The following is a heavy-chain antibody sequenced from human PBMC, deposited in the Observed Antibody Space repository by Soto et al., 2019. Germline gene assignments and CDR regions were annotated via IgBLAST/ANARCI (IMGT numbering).Heavy chain of an antibody. V-gene: IGHV4-59*01. Sequence: QVQLQESGPGLVKPSETLSLTCTVSGGSISGYYWSWIRQPPGKGLEWIGSIYYSGSTNYNPSLKSRLTISVDTSKNQFSLKMSSVIAADTAVYYCARSGSYGGFFAYWGQGNLVTVSS. CDR1: GGSISGYY. CDR3: ARSGSYGGFFAY. D-gene: IGHD1-26*01. J-gene: IGHJ4*02. CDR2: IYYSGST.